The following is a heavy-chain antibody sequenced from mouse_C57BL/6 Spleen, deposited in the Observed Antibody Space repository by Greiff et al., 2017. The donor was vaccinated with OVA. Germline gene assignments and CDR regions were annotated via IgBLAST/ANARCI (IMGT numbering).Heavy chain of an antibody. V-gene: IGHV1-52*01. Sequence: QVQLQQPGAELVRPGSSVKLSCKASGYTFSSYWMHWVKQRPIQGLEWIGNIDTSDSETHYNQKFKDKATLNVDKSSNTAYKQLNSLTSEDSAVYYCASLGAYDYDSYYFDYWGQGTTLTVSS. CDR1: GYTFSSYW. J-gene: IGHJ2*01. CDR2: IDTSDSET. D-gene: IGHD2-4*01. CDR3: ASLGAYDYDSYYFDY.